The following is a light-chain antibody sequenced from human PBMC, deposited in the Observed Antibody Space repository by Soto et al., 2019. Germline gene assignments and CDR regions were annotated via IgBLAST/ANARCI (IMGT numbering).Light chain of an antibody. CDR3: QQYDNLPIT. V-gene: IGKV1-39*01. Sequence: DIQLTQSPSSLSASVGDRVTITCRASQGIITYLNWYQQKPGKAPNLLIYSSSTLQSGVPSRFSGSGSGTDFTLTISSLQPEDFATYYCQQYDNLPITFGQGTRLEIK. CDR2: SSS. J-gene: IGKJ5*01. CDR1: QGIITY.